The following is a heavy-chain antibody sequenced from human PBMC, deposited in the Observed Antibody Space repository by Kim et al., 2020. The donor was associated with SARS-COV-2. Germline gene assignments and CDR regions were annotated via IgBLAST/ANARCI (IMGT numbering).Heavy chain of an antibody. CDR3: AKAVTAGSCAGTSCYYGMDV. V-gene: IGHV3-23*01. J-gene: IGHJ6*02. CDR2: ISGSGSSA. Sequence: GGSLRLSCVTSGFYFSSYAKSWVRQAPGKGLEWVSAISGSGSSAYYADSVKGRFTISRDTSKNTVYLQMNSLRVEDTALYYCAKAVTAGSCAGTSCYYGMDVWGQGTTVTVSS. D-gene: IGHD3-16*01. CDR1: GFYFSSYA.